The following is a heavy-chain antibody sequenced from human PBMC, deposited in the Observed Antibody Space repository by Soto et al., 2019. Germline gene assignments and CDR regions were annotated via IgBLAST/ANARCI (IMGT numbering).Heavy chain of an antibody. CDR1: GGSISSSSYY. Sequence: QLQLQESGPGLVKPSETLSLTCTVSGGSISSSSYYWGWIRQPPGKGLEWIGSIYYSGSTYYNPSLKSRVTISVDTSKNQFSLKLSSVTAADTAVYYCARRIRGDAFDIWGQGTMVTVSS. V-gene: IGHV4-39*01. CDR3: ARRIRGDAFDI. CDR2: IYYSGST. D-gene: IGHD3-10*01. J-gene: IGHJ3*02.